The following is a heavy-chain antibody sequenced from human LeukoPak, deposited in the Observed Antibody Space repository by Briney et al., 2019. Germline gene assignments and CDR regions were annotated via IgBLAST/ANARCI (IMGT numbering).Heavy chain of an antibody. CDR3: ASIWEGYSGYYR. V-gene: IGHV3-21*01. D-gene: IGHD5-12*01. Sequence: GGSLRLSCAASGFTFSSYSMNWVRQAPGKWLEWVSSISSSSSYIYYADSVKGRFTISRDNAKNSLYLQMNSLRAEDTAVYYCASIWEGYSGYYRWGQGTLVTVSS. CDR1: GFTFSSYS. J-gene: IGHJ5*02. CDR2: ISSSSSYI.